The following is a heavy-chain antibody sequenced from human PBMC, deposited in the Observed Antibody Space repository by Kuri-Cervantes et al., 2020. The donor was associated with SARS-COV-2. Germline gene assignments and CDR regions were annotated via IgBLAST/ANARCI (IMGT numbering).Heavy chain of an antibody. J-gene: IGHJ4*02. V-gene: IGHV4-30-2*01. CDR2: IYHSGST. CDR1: GGSISSGGYS. D-gene: IGHD1-7*01. CDR3: ARAFNWHYYFDS. Sequence: SETLSLTCAVSGGSISSGGYSWSWIRQPPGKGLEWIGYIYHSGSTYYNPSLKSRVTISVDRSKNQFSLKLSSVTAADTAVYYCARAFNWHYYFDSWGQGMLVTVSS.